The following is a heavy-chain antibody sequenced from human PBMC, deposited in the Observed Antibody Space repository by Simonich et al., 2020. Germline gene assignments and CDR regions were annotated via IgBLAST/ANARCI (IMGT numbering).Heavy chain of an antibody. V-gene: IGHV4-34*01. J-gene: IGHJ4*02. CDR2: INHRGST. CDR3: ARHLQLGTFDY. CDR1: GGSFSGYY. Sequence: QVQLQQWGAGLLKPSETLSLTCAVYGGSFSGYYWSWIRQPPGKGLEWIGEINHRGSTNYNPSLKSPFTISVDTSKNQFSLKLSSVTAADTAVYYCARHLQLGTFDYWGQGTLVTVSS. D-gene: IGHD1-1*01.